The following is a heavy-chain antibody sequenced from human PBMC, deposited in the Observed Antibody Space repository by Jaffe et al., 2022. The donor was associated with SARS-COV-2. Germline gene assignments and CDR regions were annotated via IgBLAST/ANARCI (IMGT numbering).Heavy chain of an antibody. CDR3: ARERVEYSSSYFDY. V-gene: IGHV4-59*01. Sequence: QVQLQESGPGLVKPSETLSLTCTVSGGSISSYYWSWIRQPPGKGLEWIGYIYYSGSTNYNPSLKSRVTISVDTSKNQFSLKLSSVTAADTAVYYCARERVEYSSSYFDYWGQGTLVTVSS. J-gene: IGHJ4*02. CDR2: IYYSGST. D-gene: IGHD6-6*01. CDR1: GGSISSYY.